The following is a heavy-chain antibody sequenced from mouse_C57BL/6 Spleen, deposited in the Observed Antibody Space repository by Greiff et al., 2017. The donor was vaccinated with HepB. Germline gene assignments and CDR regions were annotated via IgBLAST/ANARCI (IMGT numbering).Heavy chain of an antibody. V-gene: IGHV1-15*01. CDR3: TRGDGGAY. Sequence: QVQLQQSGAELVRPGASVTLSCKASGYTFTDYEMHWVKQTPVHGLEWIGAIDPETGGTAYNQKFKGKAILTADKSSSTAYMELRSLTSEDSAVYYCTRGDGGAYGGQGTLVTVSA. J-gene: IGHJ3*01. CDR1: GYTFTDYE. CDR2: IDPETGGT. D-gene: IGHD1-2*01.